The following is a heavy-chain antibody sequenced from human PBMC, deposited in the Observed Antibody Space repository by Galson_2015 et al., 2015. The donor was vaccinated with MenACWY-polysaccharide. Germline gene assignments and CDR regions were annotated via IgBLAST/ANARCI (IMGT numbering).Heavy chain of an antibody. CDR1: RFSFRPHW. CDR3: ARGARWLDD. V-gene: IGHV3-7*04. J-gene: IGHJ4*02. CDR2: IKPDGTQK. D-gene: IGHD2-15*01. Sequence: LRLPCAASRFSFRPHWLTCVRQAPGEGREGVANIKPDGTQKNYVDSVKGRFTISKDNARDSLYLQMNSLRAEDTAIFYGARGARWLDDWGQGTLVTVSS.